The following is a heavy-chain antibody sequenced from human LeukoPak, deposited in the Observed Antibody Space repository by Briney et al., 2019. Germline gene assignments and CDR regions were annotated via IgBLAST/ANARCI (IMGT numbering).Heavy chain of an antibody. CDR2: IYPGDSDT. Sequence: GESLKISCKGSGYCFTSYWIGWMRQMPGKGLEWMGIIYPGDSDTRYSPSFQGQVTISADKSISTAYLQWSSLKASDTAMYYCARPYCGSDCYSLYFQHWGQGTRVTVSS. CDR3: ARPYCGSDCYSLYFQH. J-gene: IGHJ1*01. CDR1: GYCFTSYW. V-gene: IGHV5-51*01. D-gene: IGHD2-21*02.